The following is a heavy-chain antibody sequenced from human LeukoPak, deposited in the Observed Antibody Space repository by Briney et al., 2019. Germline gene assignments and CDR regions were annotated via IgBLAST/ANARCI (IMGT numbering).Heavy chain of an antibody. CDR3: PRLPSSSGSYYYFDY. J-gene: IGHJ4*02. V-gene: IGHV4-4*07. CDR1: CGSISSYY. D-gene: IGHD6-19*01. Sequence: SETLSLTCTAACGSISSYYRSWIRQPAGKGLEWIGRIYTSGSTNYNPSLKSRVTISVDKSKNQFSLKLSSVTAADTAAYSCPRLPSSSGSYYYFDYWGQGTLVTVSS. CDR2: IYTSGST.